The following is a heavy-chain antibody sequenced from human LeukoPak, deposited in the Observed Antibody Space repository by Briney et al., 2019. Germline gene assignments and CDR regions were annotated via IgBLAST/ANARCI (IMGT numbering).Heavy chain of an antibody. V-gene: IGHV4-30-4*08. J-gene: IGHJ4*02. CDR3: AKGDSASKVDY. CDR2: IYDGGAT. Sequence: SETLSLTCTVSGGSISNAYYCWSWIRRPPGTGLEWLGHIYDGGATYSKPSLNSRLTISVDASKNQFSLRLNSVTAADTAVYYCAKGDSASKVDYWGLGTLVTVSS. D-gene: IGHD2-15*01. CDR1: GGSISNAYYC.